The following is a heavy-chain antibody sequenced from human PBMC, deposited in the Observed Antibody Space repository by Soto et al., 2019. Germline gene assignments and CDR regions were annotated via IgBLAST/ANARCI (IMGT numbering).Heavy chain of an antibody. Sequence: GGSLRLSCSASGFTFGDYAMSWVRQAPGKGLEWVGSIRSNAYGGTTEYAASVKGRFTISRDDFKRIAYLQMNSLKTDDTAVYYCTRDSLPSGWYPLDYWGQGTLVTVSS. CDR1: GFTFGDYA. J-gene: IGHJ4*02. V-gene: IGHV3-49*04. CDR3: TRDSLPSGWYPLDY. D-gene: IGHD6-13*01. CDR2: IRSNAYGGTT.